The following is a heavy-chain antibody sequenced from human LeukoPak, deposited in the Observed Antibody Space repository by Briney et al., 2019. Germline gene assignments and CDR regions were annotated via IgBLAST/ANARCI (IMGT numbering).Heavy chain of an antibody. J-gene: IGHJ6*02. CDR3: ARGVEGGYCSGGSCMTRKIYYYGMDV. CDR1: GGSFSGYY. D-gene: IGHD2-15*01. CDR2: INHSGST. V-gene: IGHV4-34*01. Sequence: PSETLSLTCAVYGGSFSGYYWSWIRQPPGKGLEWIGEINHSGSTNYNPSLKSRVTISVDTSKNQFSLKLSSVTAADTAVYYCARGVEGGYCSGGSCMTRKIYYYGMDVWGQGTTVTVSS.